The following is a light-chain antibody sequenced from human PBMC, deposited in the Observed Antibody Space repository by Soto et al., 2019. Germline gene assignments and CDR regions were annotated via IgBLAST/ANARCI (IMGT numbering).Light chain of an antibody. CDR2: EGS. J-gene: IGLJ1*01. V-gene: IGLV2-23*01. Sequence: QSALTQPASVSGSPGQSITISCTGTSSDVGNYNLVSWYQQHPGKAPKLMIYEGSKRPSGVSNRFSGAKSGNTASLTISGLQAEDESDYYCCSYAGSSTYGFGTGTKLTVL. CDR1: SSDVGNYNL. CDR3: CSYAGSSTYG.